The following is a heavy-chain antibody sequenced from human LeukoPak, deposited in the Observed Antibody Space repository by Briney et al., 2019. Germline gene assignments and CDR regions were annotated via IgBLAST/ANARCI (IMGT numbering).Heavy chain of an antibody. CDR3: ARGLDPTSTNNPHFYYHMDV. J-gene: IGHJ6*03. V-gene: IGHV4-59*01. D-gene: IGHD1/OR15-1a*01. Sequence: PSETLSLTCTVSGDSISAYTWSWLRQPPGKGLEWIGSIYYSGSTNYNPSLERRVTISMDTSKTWFSLNLSGVTAADTAMYYCARGLDPTSTNNPHFYYHMDVWGKGTTVTVSS. CDR2: IYYSGST. CDR1: GDSISAYT.